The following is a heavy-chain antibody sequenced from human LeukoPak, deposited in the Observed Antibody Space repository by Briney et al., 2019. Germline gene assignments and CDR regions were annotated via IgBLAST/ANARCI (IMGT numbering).Heavy chain of an antibody. CDR3: ARHTGYYDFWSGYADYYYYYMDV. CDR1: GYSLTSYW. J-gene: IGHJ6*03. CDR2: IYPGDSDT. V-gene: IGHV5-51*01. Sequence: GESLQISCKGSGYSLTSYWIGWVRQLPGKGLEWMGIIYPGDSDTRYSPSFQGQVTISADKSISTAYLQWSSLKASDTAMYYCARHTGYYDFWSGYADYYYYYMDVWGKGTTVTVSS. D-gene: IGHD3-3*01.